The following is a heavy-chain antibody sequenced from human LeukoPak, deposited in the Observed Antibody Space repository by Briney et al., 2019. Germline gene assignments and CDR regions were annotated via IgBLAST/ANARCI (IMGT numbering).Heavy chain of an antibody. Sequence: GGSLRLSCAASGFTVSSNYMSWVRQAPGKGLEWVSVIYSGGSTYYADSVKGRFTISRDNAKNSLYLQMNSLRAEDTAVYYCAREIAVAGTSNWFDPWGQGTLATVSS. CDR3: AREIAVAGTSNWFDP. CDR2: IYSGGST. CDR1: GFTVSSNY. J-gene: IGHJ5*02. D-gene: IGHD6-19*01. V-gene: IGHV3-66*01.